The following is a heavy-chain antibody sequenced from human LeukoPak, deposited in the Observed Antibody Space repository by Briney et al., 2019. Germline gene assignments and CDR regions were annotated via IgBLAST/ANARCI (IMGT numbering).Heavy chain of an antibody. J-gene: IGHJ5*02. CDR2: IYYSGST. CDR1: GGSINSYY. D-gene: IGHD5-24*01. Sequence: EPSETLSLTCTVSGGSINSYYWSWIRQPPGKGLEWIGYIYYSGSTNYNPSLKSRVTISVETSKNQFSLKMSSVTAADTAVYYCARARDGHINNWFDPWGRGTLVTVSS. CDR3: ARARDGHINNWFDP. V-gene: IGHV4-59*01.